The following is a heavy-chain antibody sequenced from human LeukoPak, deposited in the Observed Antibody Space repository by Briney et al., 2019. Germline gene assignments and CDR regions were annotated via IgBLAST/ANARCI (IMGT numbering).Heavy chain of an antibody. CDR1: GGSISSSSYY. CDR3: ARRGFGTIDY. J-gene: IGHJ4*02. Sequence: SETLSLTCTVSGGSISSSSYYWGWIRQPPGKGLEWIGSIYYSGSTYYNPSLKSRVTISVDTSKNQFSLKLSSVTAADTAVYYCARRGFGTIDYWGQGTLVTVSS. V-gene: IGHV4-39*01. CDR2: IYYSGST. D-gene: IGHD1/OR15-1a*01.